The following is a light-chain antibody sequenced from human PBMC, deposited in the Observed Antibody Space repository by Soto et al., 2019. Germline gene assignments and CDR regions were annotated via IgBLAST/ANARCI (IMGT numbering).Light chain of an antibody. V-gene: IGLV2-8*01. CDR2: EVS. Sequence: QSVLTQPPSASGSPGQSVTISCTGTSSDVGGYNYVSWYQQHPGNAPKLMIYEVSKRPSGVPDRYSGSKSDNTASLTVSGLYAEDEADYCCSSYAGSNNFVFGTGTKLTVL. CDR1: SSDVGGYNY. CDR3: SSYAGSNNFV. J-gene: IGLJ1*01.